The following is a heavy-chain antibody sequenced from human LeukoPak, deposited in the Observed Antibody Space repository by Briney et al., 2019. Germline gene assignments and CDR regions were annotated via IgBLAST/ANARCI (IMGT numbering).Heavy chain of an antibody. CDR2: ISDDGSST. D-gene: IGHD2-2*01. J-gene: IGHJ4*02. CDR3: ARVSGPGMNEYYHL. Sequence: GGSLRLSCAASGFTFSGAWMHWARQAPGKGLMWVSRISDDGSSTRHADSVKGRFTISRDNAKNTLYLQMNSLRAEDTAVYYCARVSGPGMNEYYHLWGQGTLVTVSS. V-gene: IGHV3-74*01. CDR1: GFTFSGAW.